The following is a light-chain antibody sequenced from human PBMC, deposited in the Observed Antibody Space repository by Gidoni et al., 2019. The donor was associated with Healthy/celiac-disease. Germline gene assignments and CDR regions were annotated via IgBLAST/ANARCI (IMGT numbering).Light chain of an antibody. CDR2: GAS. CDR3: QQYGSSQYT. Sequence: IVLTQSPGTLSLSPGERATLSCRASQSVSSSYLAWYQQKPGQAPRLLIYGASSRATGIPDRFSGSGSGTDFTLTISRLEPEEFAVYYCQQYGSSQYTFGQWIKLEIK. J-gene: IGKJ2*01. V-gene: IGKV3-20*01. CDR1: QSVSSSY.